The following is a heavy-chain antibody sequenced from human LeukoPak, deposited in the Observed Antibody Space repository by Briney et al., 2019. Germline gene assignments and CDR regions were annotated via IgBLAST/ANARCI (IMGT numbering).Heavy chain of an antibody. CDR2: ISTTGDAK. J-gene: IGHJ4*02. D-gene: IGHD3-10*01. CDR3: ARAYFGSGTYYSGYVN. CDR1: GFTFSSYA. V-gene: IGHV3-48*04. Sequence: GGSLRLSCAASGFTFSSYAMSWVRQAPGKGLEWVSYISTTGDAKYYADSVKGRFTISRDNAKNSLYLQMNSLRAEDTAVYYCARAYFGSGTYYSGYVNWGQGTLVTVSS.